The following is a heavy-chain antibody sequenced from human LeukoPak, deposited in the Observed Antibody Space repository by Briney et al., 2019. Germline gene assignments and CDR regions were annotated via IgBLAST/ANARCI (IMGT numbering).Heavy chain of an antibody. CDR1: GDSVSGNSAA. J-gene: IGHJ4*02. V-gene: IGHV6-1*01. CDR2: TYYRSKWYN. Sequence: SQTLSLTCAISGDSVSGNSAAWNWSRQSPSRGLEWLGRTYYRSKWYNDYAVSVESRITINPDTSKNQFSLQLNSVTPEDTAVYYCAGGTGVFDYWGQGTLVTVSS. CDR3: AGGTGVFDY. D-gene: IGHD7-27*01.